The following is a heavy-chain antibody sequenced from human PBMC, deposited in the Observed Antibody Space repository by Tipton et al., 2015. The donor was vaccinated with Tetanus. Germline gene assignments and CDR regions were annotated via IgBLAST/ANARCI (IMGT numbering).Heavy chain of an antibody. Sequence: SLRLSCAASGITLSDFGMHWVRQAPGKGLEWVSGVSAGGNTYYADSAKGRFTISRDNAKNSLYLQMNSLRAEDTAVYYCARENGGYDYYYYYGMDVWGQGTTVTVSS. CDR1: GITLSDFG. CDR3: ARENGGYDYYYYYGMDV. CDR2: VSAGGNT. D-gene: IGHD5-12*01. J-gene: IGHJ6*02. V-gene: IGHV3-69-1*01.